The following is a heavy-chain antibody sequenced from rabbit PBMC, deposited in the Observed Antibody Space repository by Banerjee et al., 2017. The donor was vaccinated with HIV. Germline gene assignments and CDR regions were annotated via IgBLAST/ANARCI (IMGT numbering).Heavy chain of an antibody. Sequence: QEQLVESGGDLVKPEGSLTLTCKASGFDFSSSDWICWVRQAPGKGLEWIACIYGGSSGSSHYATWAKGRFTISKMPSTTVTLQMTSLTAADTATYFCARFIASFAGYGYATRVDWLDLWGPGPLVTVS. CDR2: IYGGSSGSS. V-gene: IGHV1S45*01. J-gene: IGHJ5*01. CDR3: ARFIASFAGYGYATRVDWLDL. CDR1: GFDFSSSDW. D-gene: IGHD6-1*01.